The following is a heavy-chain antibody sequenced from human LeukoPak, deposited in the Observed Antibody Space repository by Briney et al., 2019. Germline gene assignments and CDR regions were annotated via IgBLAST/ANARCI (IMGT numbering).Heavy chain of an antibody. J-gene: IGHJ5*02. CDR3: ARLQYCSGTSCYWFDP. CDR1: GGSISSGLYS. Sequence: PSETLSLTCDVSGGSISSGLYSWSWIRQPLGKGLEWIGYIYHTGSTYYNPSLKSRVTISVDTSKNQFSLRLSSVTAADTAVYCARLQYCSGTSCYWFDPWGQGTLVTVSS. V-gene: IGHV4-30-2*01. D-gene: IGHD2-2*01. CDR2: IYHTGST.